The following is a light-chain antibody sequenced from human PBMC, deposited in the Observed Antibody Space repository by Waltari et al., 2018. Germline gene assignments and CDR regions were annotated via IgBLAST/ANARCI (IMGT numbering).Light chain of an antibody. CDR2: KDS. J-gene: IGLJ3*02. V-gene: IGLV3-25*03. CDR1: ALANPS. Sequence: YELTQPPSVSVSPGQTARITCSGDALANPSASWYRQRPGQAPVLVIYKDSERPSGIPERFSGSSSGTTVTLTISGAQAEDEADYYCQSAGGTGSFSVVFGGGTKLTVL. CDR3: QSAGGTGSFSVV.